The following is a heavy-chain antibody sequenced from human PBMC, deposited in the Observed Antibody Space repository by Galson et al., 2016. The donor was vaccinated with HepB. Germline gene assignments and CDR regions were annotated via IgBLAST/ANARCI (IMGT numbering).Heavy chain of an antibody. CDR1: GYRFTRNG. V-gene: IGHV1-18*01. Sequence: SGYRFTRNGISWVRQAPGQGLEWIGWISANSGNTNYAQKFQGRVTMTRDTTTSTAYMELRSLRHDDTAVYYCARDVQYAFDLWGQGTVVSVSS. J-gene: IGHJ3*01. CDR2: ISANSGNT. CDR3: ARDVQYAFDL.